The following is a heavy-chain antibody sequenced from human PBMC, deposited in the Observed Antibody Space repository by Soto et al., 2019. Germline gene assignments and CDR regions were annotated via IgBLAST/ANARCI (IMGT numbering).Heavy chain of an antibody. CDR1: GFTFSSYA. CDR2: ISYDGSNK. V-gene: IGHV3-30-3*01. D-gene: IGHD3-3*01. Sequence: QVQLVESGGGVVQPGRSLRLSCAASGFTFSSYAMHWVRQAPGKGLEWVAVISYDGSNKYYADSVKGRFTISRDNSKNTLYLQMNSLRAEDTAVYYCARDLRMYYDFWSGYSNYYYGMDVWGQGTTVTVSS. CDR3: ARDLRMYYDFWSGYSNYYYGMDV. J-gene: IGHJ6*02.